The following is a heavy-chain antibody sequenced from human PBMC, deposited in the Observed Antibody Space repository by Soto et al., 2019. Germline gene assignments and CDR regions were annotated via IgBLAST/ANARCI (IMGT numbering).Heavy chain of an antibody. CDR1: GFTFSDHY. Sequence: GGSLRLSCAASGFTFSDHYMDWVRQAPGKGLEWVGRTRNKANSYTTEYAASVKGRFTISRDDSKNSLYLQMNSLKTEDTAVYYCARGYSSGWYGMDVWGQGTTVTVSS. CDR2: TRNKANSYTT. J-gene: IGHJ6*02. V-gene: IGHV3-72*01. D-gene: IGHD6-19*01. CDR3: ARGYSSGWYGMDV.